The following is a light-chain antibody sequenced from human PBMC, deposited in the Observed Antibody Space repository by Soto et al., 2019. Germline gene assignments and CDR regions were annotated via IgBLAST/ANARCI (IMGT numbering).Light chain of an antibody. CDR3: FSFTTTSTHV. V-gene: IGLV2-8*01. Sequence: QSALTQPPSASGSPGQSVTISCTGTSSNVGGYAYVSWYQQPPGKPPKLMIYELPIRPSGVSDRFSGSKSGSTVYLSMSGLEVEDEAEYFSFSFTTTSTHVFGTGTKVTVL. J-gene: IGLJ1*01. CDR2: ELP. CDR1: SSNVGGYAY.